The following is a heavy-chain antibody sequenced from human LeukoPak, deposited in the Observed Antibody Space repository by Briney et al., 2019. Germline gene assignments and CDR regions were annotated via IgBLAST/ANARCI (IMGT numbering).Heavy chain of an antibody. CDR3: AREVSGGRQSGPDWFDP. Sequence: SQTLSPTCTVSGGSISSGDYYWSWIRQPPGKGLEWIGYIYYSGSTYYNPSLKSRVTISVDTSKNQFSLKLSCVTAADTAVYYCAREVSGGRQSGPDWFDPWGQGTLVTVSS. D-gene: IGHD6-25*01. V-gene: IGHV4-30-4*01. J-gene: IGHJ5*02. CDR1: GGSISSGDYY. CDR2: IYYSGST.